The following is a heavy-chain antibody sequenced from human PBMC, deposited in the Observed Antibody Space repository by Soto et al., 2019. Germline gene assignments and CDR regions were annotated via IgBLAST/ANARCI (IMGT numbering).Heavy chain of an antibody. CDR1: GGTFSRYG. Sequence: SVKVSCKASGGTFSRYGINWVRQAPGHGLEWMGGIIPLFGTANYAQKFQGRVTITAYESTSTAHMELRSLRSEDTAVYYCARDYGHDCSGGNCYFYFWGQGTLVTVSS. V-gene: IGHV1-69*13. CDR2: IIPLFGTA. J-gene: IGHJ4*02. CDR3: ARDYGHDCSGGNCYFYF. D-gene: IGHD2-15*01.